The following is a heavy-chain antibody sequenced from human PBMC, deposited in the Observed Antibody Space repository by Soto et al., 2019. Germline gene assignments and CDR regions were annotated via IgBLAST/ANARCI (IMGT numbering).Heavy chain of an antibody. CDR3: ARDGEYDSSSYAPGPLGY. Sequence: PGGSLRLSCAASGFTVSNNYMSWVRQAPGKGLEWVSVIYSGGSTYYADSVKGRFTISRDNSKNTLYLQMNSLRAEDTAVYYCARDGEYDSSSYAPGPLGYWGQGTLVTVSS. D-gene: IGHD3-22*01. J-gene: IGHJ4*02. CDR1: GFTVSNNY. V-gene: IGHV3-53*01. CDR2: IYSGGST.